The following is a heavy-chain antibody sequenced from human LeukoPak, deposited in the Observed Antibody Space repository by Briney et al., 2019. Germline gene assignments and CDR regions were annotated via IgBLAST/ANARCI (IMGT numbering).Heavy chain of an antibody. CDR1: GGSISSYY. D-gene: IGHD3-3*01. CDR3: ASSRGYYDFWSGYYGGDDAFDI. CDR2: IYYSGST. J-gene: IGHJ3*02. V-gene: IGHV4-59*01. Sequence: MSSETLSLTCTVSGGSISSYYWSWIRQPPGKGLEWIGYIYYSGSTNYNPSLKSRVTISVDTSKNQFSLKLSSVTAADTAVYYCASSRGYYDFWSGYYGGDDAFDIWGQGTMVTVSS.